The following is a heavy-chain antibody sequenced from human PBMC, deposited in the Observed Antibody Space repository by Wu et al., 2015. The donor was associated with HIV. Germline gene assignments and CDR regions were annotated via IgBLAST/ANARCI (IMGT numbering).Heavy chain of an antibody. CDR2: IIPIFGTA. CDR3: ARVKLERQRINYYYYGMDV. CDR1: GGTFSSYA. D-gene: IGHD1-1*01. J-gene: IGHJ6*02. V-gene: IGHV1-69*05. Sequence: QVQLVQSGAEVKKPGSSVKVSCKASGGTFSSYAISWVRQAPGQGLEWMGGIIPIFGTANYAQKFQGRVTITTDESTSTAYMELSSLRSEDTAVYYCARVKLERQRINYYYYGMDVWGQGTTVTVSS.